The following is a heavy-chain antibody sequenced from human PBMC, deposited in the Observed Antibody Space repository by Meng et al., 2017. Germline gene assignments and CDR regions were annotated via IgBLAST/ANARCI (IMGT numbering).Heavy chain of an antibody. CDR1: GGSFSGYY. D-gene: IGHD3-22*01. CDR2: INHSGST. J-gene: IGHJ4*02. CDR3: ARVPTYYYDSSGYYLFDY. Sequence: QVQLQQWGAGLVKPSETLSLTCAVYGGSFSGYYWSWIRQPPGKGPEWIGEINHSGSTNYNPSLKSRVTISVDTSKNQFSLKLSSVTAADTAVYYCARVPTYYYDSSGYYLFDYWGQGTLVTVSS. V-gene: IGHV4-34*01.